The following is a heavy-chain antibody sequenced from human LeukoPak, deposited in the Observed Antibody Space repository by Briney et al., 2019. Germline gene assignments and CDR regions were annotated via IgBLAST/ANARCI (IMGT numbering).Heavy chain of an antibody. Sequence: GASVKVSCKASGYTFTGYYMHWVRQAPGQGLEWMGWINPNSGGTNYAQKFQGRVTMTRDTSISTAYMELSRLRSDDTAVYYCARAGFVQWLVHFDYWGQGTLVTVSS. CDR1: GYTFTGYY. J-gene: IGHJ4*02. D-gene: IGHD6-19*01. V-gene: IGHV1-2*02. CDR2: INPNSGGT. CDR3: ARAGFVQWLVHFDY.